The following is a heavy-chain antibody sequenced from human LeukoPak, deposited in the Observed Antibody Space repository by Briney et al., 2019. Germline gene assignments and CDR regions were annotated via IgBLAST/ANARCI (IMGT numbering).Heavy chain of an antibody. V-gene: IGHV3-7*01. CDR2: IKQDGSEK. CDR1: GFTFSSYW. D-gene: IGHD3-16*01. CDR3: AKVGGGYIVDY. Sequence: PGGSLRLSCAASGFTFSSYWMSWVRQAPGKGLEWVANIKQDGSEKYYVDSAKGRFTISRDNAKNSLYLQMNSLRAEDTAVYYCAKVGGGYIVDYWGQGTLVTVSS. J-gene: IGHJ4*02.